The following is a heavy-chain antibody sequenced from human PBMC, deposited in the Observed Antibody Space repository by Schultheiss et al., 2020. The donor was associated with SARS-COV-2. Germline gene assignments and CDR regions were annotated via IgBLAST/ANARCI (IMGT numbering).Heavy chain of an antibody. Sequence: GGSLRLSCAASGFTFSNAWMSWVRQAPGKGLEWVGRIKSKTDGGTTDYAAPVKGRFTISRDDSKNTLYLQMNSLRAEDTAVYYCAKGPYTSGWYDYWGQGTLVTVSS. CDR2: IKSKTDGGTT. CDR1: GFTFSNAW. V-gene: IGHV3-15*01. J-gene: IGHJ4*02. CDR3: AKGPYTSGWYDY. D-gene: IGHD6-19*01.